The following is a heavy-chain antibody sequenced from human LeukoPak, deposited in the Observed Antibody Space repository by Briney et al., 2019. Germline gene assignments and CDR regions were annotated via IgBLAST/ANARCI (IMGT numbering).Heavy chain of an antibody. CDR2: IYYSGST. J-gene: IGHJ4*02. V-gene: IGHV4-31*11. D-gene: IGHD3-9*01. CDR1: GETFSGYY. CDR3: ARAVRGHLTGLDY. Sequence: SETLSLTCAVYGETFSGYYWSWIRQHPGKGLEWIGYIYYSGSTYYNPSLKSRVTISVDTSKNQFSLKLSSVTAADTAVYYCARAVRGHLTGLDYWGQGTLVTVSS.